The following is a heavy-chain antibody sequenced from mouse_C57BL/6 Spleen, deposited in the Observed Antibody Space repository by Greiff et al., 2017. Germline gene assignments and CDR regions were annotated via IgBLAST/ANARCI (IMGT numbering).Heavy chain of an antibody. CDR3: ARRTGTDYFDY. CDR2: IYPGDGDT. D-gene: IGHD4-1*01. CDR1: GYAFSSYW. Sequence: QVQLQQSGAELVKPGASVKISCKASGYAFSSYWMNWVKQRPGKGLEWIGQIYPGDGDTNYNGKFKGKATLTADKSSSTAYMQLISLTSEDSAVYFCARRTGTDYFDYWGQGTTLTVSS. V-gene: IGHV1-80*01. J-gene: IGHJ2*01.